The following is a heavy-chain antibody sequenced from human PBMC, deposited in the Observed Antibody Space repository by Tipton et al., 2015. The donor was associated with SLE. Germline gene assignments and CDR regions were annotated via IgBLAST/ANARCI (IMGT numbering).Heavy chain of an antibody. Sequence: LRLSCAASGFTVSSNYMSWVRQAPGKGLEWIGSIYRSGSTYYTPSLRSRVTISLDTSMNQFSLDLSSVTAADTAVYYCARSVTPAAIGWFDPWGQGTLVTVSS. CDR3: ARSVTPAAIGWFDP. CDR2: IYRSGST. V-gene: IGHV4-38-2*01. J-gene: IGHJ5*02. D-gene: IGHD2-2*01. CDR1: GFTVSSNY.